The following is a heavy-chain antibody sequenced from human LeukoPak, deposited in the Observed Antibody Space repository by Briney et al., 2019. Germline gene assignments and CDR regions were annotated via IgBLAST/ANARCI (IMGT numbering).Heavy chain of an antibody. CDR1: GYRFTSHW. V-gene: IGHV5-51*01. Sequence: GESLKISCKGSGYRFTSHWIGWVRQMPGKGLEWMGIIYPGDSDTRYSPSFQGQVTISADKSISTAYLQWSSLKASDTAMYYCARLVDSSSWSYFDYWGQGTLVTVSS. D-gene: IGHD6-13*01. J-gene: IGHJ4*02. CDR2: IYPGDSDT. CDR3: ARLVDSSSWSYFDY.